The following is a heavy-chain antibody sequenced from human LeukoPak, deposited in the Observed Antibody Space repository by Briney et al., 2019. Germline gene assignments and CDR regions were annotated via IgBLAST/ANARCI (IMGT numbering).Heavy chain of an antibody. Sequence: SETLSLTCTVSGGSISSYYWSWIRQPPGKGLEWIGYIYYSGSTNYNPSLKSRVTISVDTSKNQFSLQLNSVTPEDTAVYYCARGTSVATFDIWSQGAMVTVSS. CDR1: GGSISSYY. V-gene: IGHV4-59*12. D-gene: IGHD6-19*01. J-gene: IGHJ3*02. CDR2: IYYSGST. CDR3: ARGTSVATFDI.